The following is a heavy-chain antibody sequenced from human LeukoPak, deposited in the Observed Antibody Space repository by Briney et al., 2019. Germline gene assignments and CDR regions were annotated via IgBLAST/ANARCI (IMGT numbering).Heavy chain of an antibody. CDR1: GYTFTSYG. J-gene: IGHJ6*03. CDR3: ARMYYYDSSGYLPRNYYYYYMDV. Sequence: GASVKVSCKASGYTFTSYGISWVRQAPGQGLEWMGWISAYNGNTNYAQKLQGRVTMTTDTSTSTAYMELRSLRSEDTAVYYCARMYYYDSSGYLPRNYYYYYMDVWGKGTTVTISS. V-gene: IGHV1-18*01. CDR2: ISAYNGNT. D-gene: IGHD3-22*01.